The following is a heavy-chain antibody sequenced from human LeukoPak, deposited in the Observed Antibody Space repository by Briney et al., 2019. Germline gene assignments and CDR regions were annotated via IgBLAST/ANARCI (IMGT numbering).Heavy chain of an antibody. J-gene: IGHJ6*02. V-gene: IGHV3-9*01. CDR3: AKEKRTVTTSYYYYGMDV. CDR1: GFTFDDYA. CDR2: ISWNSGSI. D-gene: IGHD4-17*01. Sequence: GGSLRLSCAASGFTFDDYAMHWVRQAPGKGLEWVSGISWNSGSIGYADSVKGRFTISRDNAKNSLYLQMNSLRAEDTALYYCAKEKRTVTTSYYYYGMDVWGQGTTVTVSS.